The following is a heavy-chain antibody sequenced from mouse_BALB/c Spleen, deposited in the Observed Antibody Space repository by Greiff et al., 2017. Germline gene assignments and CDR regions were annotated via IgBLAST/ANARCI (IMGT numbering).Heavy chain of an antibody. Sequence: EVKVVESGGGLVKPGGSLKLSCAASGFTFSSYAMSWVRQTPEKRLEWVATISSGGSYTYYPDSVKGRFTISRDNAKNTLYLQMSSLRSEDTAMYYCARVGIYDYEAWFAYWGQGTLVTVSA. CDR3: ARVGIYDYEAWFAY. V-gene: IGHV5-9-3*01. CDR2: ISSGGSYT. J-gene: IGHJ3*01. CDR1: GFTFSSYA. D-gene: IGHD2-4*01.